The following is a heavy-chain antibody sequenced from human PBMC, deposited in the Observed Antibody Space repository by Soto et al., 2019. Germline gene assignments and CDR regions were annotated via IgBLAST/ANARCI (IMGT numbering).Heavy chain of an antibody. CDR1: GFTFSSYA. D-gene: IGHD1-26*01. Sequence: LRLSCAASGFTFSSYAMHWVRQAPGKGLEWVAVISYDGSNKYYADSVKGRFTISRDNSKNTLYLQMNSLRAEDTAVYYCAREGVGAQKGMDVWGQGTTVTVSS. V-gene: IGHV3-30-3*01. J-gene: IGHJ6*02. CDR3: AREGVGAQKGMDV. CDR2: ISYDGSNK.